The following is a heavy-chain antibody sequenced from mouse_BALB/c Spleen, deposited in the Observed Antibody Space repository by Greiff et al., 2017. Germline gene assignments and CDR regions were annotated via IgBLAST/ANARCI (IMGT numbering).Heavy chain of an antibody. Sequence: EVKLVESGGGLVKPGGSLKLSCAASGFTFSSYAMSWVRQTPEKRLEWVASISSGGSTYYPDSVKGRFTISRDNARNILYLQMSSLRSEDTAMYYCAAYYRSPYYAMDYWGQGTSVTVSS. D-gene: IGHD2-14*01. J-gene: IGHJ4*01. CDR1: GFTFSSYA. CDR2: ISSGGST. CDR3: AAYYRSPYYAMDY. V-gene: IGHV5-6-5*01.